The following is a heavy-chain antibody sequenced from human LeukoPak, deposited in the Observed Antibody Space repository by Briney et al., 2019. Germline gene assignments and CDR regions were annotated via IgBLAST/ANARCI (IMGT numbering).Heavy chain of an antibody. CDR2: IYYSGST. J-gene: IGHJ4*02. D-gene: IGHD5-24*01. Sequence: SETLSLTCTVSGGSISSSSYYWGRIRQPPGKGLEWIGSIYYSGSTYYNPSLKSRVTISVDTSKNQFSLKLSSVTAADTAVYYCARVKVEMATIGVDYWGQGTLVTVSS. CDR3: ARVKVEMATIGVDY. CDR1: GGSISSSSYY. V-gene: IGHV4-39*01.